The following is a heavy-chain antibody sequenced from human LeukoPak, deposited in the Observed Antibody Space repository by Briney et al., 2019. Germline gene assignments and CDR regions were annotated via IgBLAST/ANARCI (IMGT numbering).Heavy chain of an antibody. CDR2: IYHSGTT. D-gene: IGHD1-26*01. CDR3: ARDGAKWELLHDAFDI. V-gene: IGHV4-30-2*01. CDR1: GGSISSGDYY. J-gene: IGHJ3*02. Sequence: KPSQTLSLTCTVSGGSISSGDYYCSWIRQPPGRGLEWIGYIYHSGTTYYNPSLKSRVIISVDRSKNQFSLKLSSVTAADTAVYYCARDGAKWELLHDAFDIWGQGTMVTVSS.